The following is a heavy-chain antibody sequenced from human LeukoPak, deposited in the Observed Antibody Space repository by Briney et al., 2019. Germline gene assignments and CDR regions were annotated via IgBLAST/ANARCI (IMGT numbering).Heavy chain of an antibody. D-gene: IGHD6-6*01. CDR1: GYTFTGYY. Sequence: ASVKVSCKAPGYTFTGYYMHWVRQAPGQGLEWMGWINPNSGGTNYAQKFQGRATMTRDTSISTAYMELSRLRSDDTAVYYCARDGYSSSSGAFDIWGQGTMVTVSS. V-gene: IGHV1-2*02. CDR2: INPNSGGT. J-gene: IGHJ3*02. CDR3: ARDGYSSSSGAFDI.